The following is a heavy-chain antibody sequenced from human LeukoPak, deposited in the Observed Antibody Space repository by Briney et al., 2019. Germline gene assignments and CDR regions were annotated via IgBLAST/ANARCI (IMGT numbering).Heavy chain of an antibody. CDR2: INHSGST. D-gene: IGHD3-22*01. V-gene: IGHV4-34*01. Sequence: ETLSLTCAVYGGSFSGYYWSWIRQPPGKGLEWIGEINHSGSTNYNPSLKSRVTISVDTSKNQFSLKLSSVTAADTAVYYCARGSDYYDSSGYLQWWGQGTLVTVSS. CDR3: ARGSDYYDSSGYLQW. J-gene: IGHJ4*02. CDR1: GGSFSGYY.